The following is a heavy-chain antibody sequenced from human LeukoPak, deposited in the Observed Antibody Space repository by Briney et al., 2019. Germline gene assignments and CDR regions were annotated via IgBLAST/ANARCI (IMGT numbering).Heavy chain of an antibody. J-gene: IGHJ6*03. CDR2: IYTSGST. V-gene: IGHV4-61*02. D-gene: IGHD3-10*01. Sequence: SETLSLTCTVSGGSISSGSYYWSWIRQPAGKGLEWIRRIYTSGSTNYNPSLKSRVTISVDTSKNQFSLKLSSVTAADTAVYYCAREDYYGSRSYYNGGRDYYYYMDVWGKGTTVTVSS. CDR3: AREDYYGSRSYYNGGRDYYYYMDV. CDR1: GGSISSGSYY.